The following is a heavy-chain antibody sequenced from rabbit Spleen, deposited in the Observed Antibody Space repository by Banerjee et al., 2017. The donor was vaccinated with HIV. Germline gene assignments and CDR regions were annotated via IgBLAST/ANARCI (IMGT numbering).Heavy chain of an antibody. CDR1: GFSFSSSYY. Sequence: QEQLVESGGDLVQPEGSLTLTCTASGFSFSSSYYMCWVRQAPGKGLEWIACIYGGDGSSTAYANWAKGRFTISKTSSTTVPLQMTSLTAADTAPYFCARGSAAMTMVITGYYLSLWGPGTLVTVS. CDR3: ARGSAAMTMVITGYYLSL. CDR2: IYGGDGSST. D-gene: IGHD2-1*01. V-gene: IGHV1S45*01. J-gene: IGHJ4*01.